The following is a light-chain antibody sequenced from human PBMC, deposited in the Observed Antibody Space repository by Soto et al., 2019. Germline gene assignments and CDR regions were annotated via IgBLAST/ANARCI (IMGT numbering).Light chain of an antibody. CDR3: QQYFSFPGT. J-gene: IGKJ1*01. Sequence: DIVMTQSPDSLAVSLGERATINCKSSQSVLYSSNNKNYLAWYQQRPGQPPNLLIYWASTRESGVPDRFSGSGSGTDFTLTISSLQAEDVAFYYCQQYFSFPGTFGQGTKVEIK. V-gene: IGKV4-1*01. CDR2: WAS. CDR1: QSVLYSSNNKNY.